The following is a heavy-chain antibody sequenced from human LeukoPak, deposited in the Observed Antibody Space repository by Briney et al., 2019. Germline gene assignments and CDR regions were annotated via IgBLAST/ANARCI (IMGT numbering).Heavy chain of an antibody. D-gene: IGHD5-24*01. V-gene: IGHV4-34*01. J-gene: IGHJ2*01. CDR1: GESFNDYY. Sequence: SETLSLTCTVYGESFNDYYWTWIRQPPGKGLEWIGEINHSGGSNYNPSLKSRVTISVDTSNNQFSLNLSSVAAADTAMYYCARQHSGWLQLGYFDLWGRGILVTVSS. CDR2: INHSGGS. CDR3: ARQHSGWLQLGYFDL.